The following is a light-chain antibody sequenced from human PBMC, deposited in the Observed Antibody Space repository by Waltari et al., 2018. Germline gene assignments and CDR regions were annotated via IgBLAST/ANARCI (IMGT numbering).Light chain of an antibody. V-gene: IGLV2-8*01. Sequence: QSALTQPPSASGSPGQSVTISCTGTSSDVGGSNSVSWYQHHPGKAPKLMVYEVNKRPSGVPDRFSGSKSGNTASLTVSGLQAEDESDYYCSSYAGSNHLVFGGGTKLTVL. CDR3: SSYAGSNHLV. CDR1: SSDVGGSNS. CDR2: EVN. J-gene: IGLJ3*02.